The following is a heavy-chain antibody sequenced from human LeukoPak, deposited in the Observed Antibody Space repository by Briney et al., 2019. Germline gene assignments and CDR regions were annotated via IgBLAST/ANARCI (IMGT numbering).Heavy chain of an antibody. CDR2: IYYSGSA. V-gene: IGHV4-59*01. CDR3: ARVSSGYDFSYYYYMDV. J-gene: IGHJ6*03. Sequence: SSETLSLTCTVSGGSISSYYWSWIRQPPGKELEWIGYIYYSGSANYNPSLKSRVTISVDTSKNQFSLKLSSVTAADTAVYYCARVSSGYDFSYYYYMDVWGKGTTVTVSS. CDR1: GGSISSYY. D-gene: IGHD5-12*01.